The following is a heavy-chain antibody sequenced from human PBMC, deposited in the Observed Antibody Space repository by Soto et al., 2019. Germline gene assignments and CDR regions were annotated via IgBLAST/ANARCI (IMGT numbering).Heavy chain of an antibody. CDR3: AKGGSSEHYYYGMDV. CDR2: ISWDGGST. Sequence: GKGLEWVSLISWDGGSTYYADSVKGRFTISRDNSKNSLYLQMNSLRTEDTALYYYAKGGSSEHYYYGMDVWGQGTTVTVS. J-gene: IGHJ6*02. D-gene: IGHD6-6*01. V-gene: IGHV3-43*01.